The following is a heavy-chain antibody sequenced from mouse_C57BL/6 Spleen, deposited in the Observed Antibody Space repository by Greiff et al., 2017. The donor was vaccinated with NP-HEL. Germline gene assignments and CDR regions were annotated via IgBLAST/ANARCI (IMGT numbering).Heavy chain of an antibody. V-gene: IGHV5-6*01. J-gene: IGHJ4*01. CDR3: ARHETGTYAMDY. CDR2: LSSGGSYT. D-gene: IGHD4-1*01. Sequence: EVHLVESGGDLVKPGGSLKLSCAASGFTFSSYGMSWVRPTPDTRLAWVATLSSGGSYTYYLDSVKVLFTISRDNAKNTLYLQMSSLKSEDTAMYYCARHETGTYAMDYWGQGTSVTVSS. CDR1: GFTFSSYG.